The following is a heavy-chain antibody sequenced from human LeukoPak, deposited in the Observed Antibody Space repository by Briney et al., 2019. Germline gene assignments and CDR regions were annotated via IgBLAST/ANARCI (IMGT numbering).Heavy chain of an antibody. Sequence: PGGSLRLSCAAPGFTFSSYSMNWVRQAPGKGLEWVSSISSSSSYIYYADSVKGRFTISRDNAKNSLYLQMNSLRAEDTAVYYCARAGRAYCGGDCHMDVWGKGTTVTISS. CDR2: ISSSSSYI. CDR3: ARAGRAYCGGDCHMDV. D-gene: IGHD2-21*02. J-gene: IGHJ6*03. V-gene: IGHV3-21*01. CDR1: GFTFSSYS.